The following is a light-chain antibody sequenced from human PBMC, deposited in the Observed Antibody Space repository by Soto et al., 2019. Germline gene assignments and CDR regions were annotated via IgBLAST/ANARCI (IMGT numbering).Light chain of an antibody. Sequence: DIQMTQSPSSLSASVGDRVTITCRASQSISNYLNWYQQKPGKAPKFLIYAASNLQSGVPSRFSGSGSGTDFNLTISSLEPEDFATYYCQQSYSNPYTFGQGTKLEIK. V-gene: IGKV1-39*01. CDR3: QQSYSNPYT. J-gene: IGKJ2*01. CDR1: QSISNY. CDR2: AAS.